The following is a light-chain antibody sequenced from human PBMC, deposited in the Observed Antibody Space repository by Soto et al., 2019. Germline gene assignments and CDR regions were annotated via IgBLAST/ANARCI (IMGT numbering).Light chain of an antibody. Sequence: IQMTQSPSSLSASVGDIVTITCRAAESISRHLNWYQQKPGRAPDLLIYAASTLQNGVPSRFTGSGSGTEFTLTITGLQLEDFATYYCQQDYSTLATFGQGTRLEI. V-gene: IGKV1-39*01. CDR2: AAS. CDR3: QQDYSTLAT. CDR1: ESISRH. J-gene: IGKJ5*01.